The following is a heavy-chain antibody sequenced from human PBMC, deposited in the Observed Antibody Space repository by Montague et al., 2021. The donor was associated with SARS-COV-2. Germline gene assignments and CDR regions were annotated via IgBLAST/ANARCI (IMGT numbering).Heavy chain of an antibody. D-gene: IGHD4-17*01. CDR3: AMRGGALDAFDI. V-gene: IGHV4-59*05. CDR2: IYYSGST. CDR1: SDSINSYY. Sequence: SETLSLTCTVSSDSINSYYWGWIRQPPGKRLEWLGSIYYSGSTYXNPSLKSRVTISVDTSKNQFSLKLSSVTAADTAVYYCAMRGGALDAFDIWGQGTMVIVSS. J-gene: IGHJ3*02.